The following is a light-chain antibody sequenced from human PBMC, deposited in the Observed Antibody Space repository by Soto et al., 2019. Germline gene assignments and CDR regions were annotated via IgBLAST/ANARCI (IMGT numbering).Light chain of an antibody. Sequence: IQLTQSPSFLSASIGDRVTITCRASQSVSNWLAWYQQKPGKAPKLLIYGTSTLQSGVPSRFSGSGSGTGFTLTISSLQPEDFAAYYCLQDYTYPYTFGQGTKVDI. CDR3: LQDYTYPYT. CDR1: QSVSNW. J-gene: IGKJ2*01. V-gene: IGKV1-6*01. CDR2: GTS.